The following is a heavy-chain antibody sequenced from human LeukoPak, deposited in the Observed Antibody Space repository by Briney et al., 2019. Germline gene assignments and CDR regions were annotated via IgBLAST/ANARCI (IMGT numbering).Heavy chain of an antibody. CDR2: ISGSGGST. J-gene: IGHJ5*02. Sequence: PGGSLRLSCAASGFTFSSYSMNWVRQAPGKGLEWVSAISGSGGSTYYADSVKGRFTISRDNSKNTLYLQMNSLRAEDTAVYYCVRGGLGYCSGGSCQNWFDPWGQGTLVTVSS. CDR1: GFTFSSYS. CDR3: VRGGLGYCSGGSCQNWFDP. V-gene: IGHV3-23*01. D-gene: IGHD2-15*01.